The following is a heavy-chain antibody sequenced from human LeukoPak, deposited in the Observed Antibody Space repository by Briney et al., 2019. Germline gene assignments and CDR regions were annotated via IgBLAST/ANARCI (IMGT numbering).Heavy chain of an antibody. V-gene: IGHV3-30*03. CDR1: GFTFSSYG. J-gene: IGHJ3*02. CDR3: ARDRVAVAGTGEAFDI. Sequence: GGSLRLSCAASGFTFSSYGMHWVRQAPGKGLEWVAVISYDGSNKYYADSVKGRFTISRDNSKNTLYLQMNSLRAEDTAVYYCARDRVAVAGTGEAFDIWGQGTMVTVSS. D-gene: IGHD6-19*01. CDR2: ISYDGSNK.